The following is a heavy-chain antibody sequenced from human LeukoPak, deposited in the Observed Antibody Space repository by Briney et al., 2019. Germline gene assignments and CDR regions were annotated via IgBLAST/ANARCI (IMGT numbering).Heavy chain of an antibody. Sequence: ASVKVSCKASGGTFSSYAISWVRQAHGQGLEWMGGIIPIFDTANYAQKFQGRVTITADESTSTAYMELSSLRSEDTAVYYCARVGYCSCGSCPRRNYYYYYMDVWGKGTTVTISS. D-gene: IGHD2-15*01. CDR1: GGTFSSYA. V-gene: IGHV1-69*13. CDR2: IIPIFDTA. CDR3: ARVGYCSCGSCPRRNYYYYYMDV. J-gene: IGHJ6*03.